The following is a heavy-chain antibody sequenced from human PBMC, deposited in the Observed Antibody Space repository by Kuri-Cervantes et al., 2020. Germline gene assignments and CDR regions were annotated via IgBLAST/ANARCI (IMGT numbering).Heavy chain of an antibody. CDR1: GYTLTELS. CDR3: ATPYSGYDERGGYYYGMDV. CDR2: INPNSGGT. Sequence: ASVKVSCKVSGYTLTELSMHWVRQAPGKGLEWMGWINPNSGGTNYAQKFQGRVTMTRDTSISTAYMELSRLRSDDTAVYYCATPYSGYDERGGYYYGMDVWGQGTTVTVSS. D-gene: IGHD5-12*01. J-gene: IGHJ6*02. V-gene: IGHV1-2*02.